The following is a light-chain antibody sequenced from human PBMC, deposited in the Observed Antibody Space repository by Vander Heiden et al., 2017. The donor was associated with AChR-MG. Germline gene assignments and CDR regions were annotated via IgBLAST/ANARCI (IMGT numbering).Light chain of an antibody. CDR3: AAWDDSLSAVV. J-gene: IGLJ2*01. CDR1: SSNIGSDY. Sequence: QSVLSQPPPASGSPGQRVPIPCCGGSSNIGSDYVFWYQQLPGTAPELQIYRNNQRPSGVPDRFSGSKSGSSASLAISGLRSEDEADDYCAAWDDSLSAVVFGGGTTLTVL. CDR2: RNN. V-gene: IGLV1-47*01.